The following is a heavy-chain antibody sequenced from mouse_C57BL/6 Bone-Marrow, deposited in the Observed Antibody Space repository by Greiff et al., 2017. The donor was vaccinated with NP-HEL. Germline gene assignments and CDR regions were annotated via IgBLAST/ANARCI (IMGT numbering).Heavy chain of an antibody. CDR1: GYTFTDYY. V-gene: IGHV1-76*01. J-gene: IGHJ2*01. CDR3: ARSMGY. CDR2: IYPGSGNT. Sequence: QVQLQQSGAELVRPGASVKLSCKASGYTFTDYYINWVKQRPGQGLEWIARIYPGSGNTYYNEKFKGKATLTAEKSSSTAYMQLSSLTSEDSAVYFCARSMGYWGQGTTLTVSS.